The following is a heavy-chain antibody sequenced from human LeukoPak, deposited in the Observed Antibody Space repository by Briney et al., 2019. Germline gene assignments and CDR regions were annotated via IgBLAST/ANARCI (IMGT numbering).Heavy chain of an antibody. D-gene: IGHD1-26*01. CDR2: IRYDGSNK. J-gene: IGHJ4*02. V-gene: IGHV3-30*02. Sequence: GGSLRLSCAASGFTFSNYGMHWVRQAPGKGLEWVAFIRYDGSNKYYADSVKGRFTISRDNSNTLYLQMNSLRAEDTAVYYCARGLVAAIRTMDYWGQGTLVTVSS. CDR3: ARGLVAAIRTMDY. CDR1: GFTFSNYG.